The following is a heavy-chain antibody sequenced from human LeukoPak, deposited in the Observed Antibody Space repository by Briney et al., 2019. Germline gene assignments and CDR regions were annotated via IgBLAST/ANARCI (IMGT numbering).Heavy chain of an antibody. J-gene: IGHJ6*03. CDR3: ARDPYNGNYGHYYYYMDV. CDR2: IYSGGRT. V-gene: IGHV3-53*01. Sequence: GGSLRLSCAASGFTVSSNYMTWVRQAPGKGLEWVSVIYSGGRTSYADSVKGRFTISRDNSKNTLYLQMNSLRAEDTAVYYCARDPYNGNYGHYYYYMDVWGKGTTVTISS. CDR1: GFTVSSNY. D-gene: IGHD1-26*01.